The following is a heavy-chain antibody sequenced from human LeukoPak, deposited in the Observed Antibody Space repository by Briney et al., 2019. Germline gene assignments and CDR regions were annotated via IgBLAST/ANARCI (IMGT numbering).Heavy chain of an antibody. J-gene: IGHJ6*04. D-gene: IGHD3-10*01. Sequence: GESLRLSCAASGFTFSSYEMNWVRQAPGKGLGWVSYISRSGSTIYYADSVKGRFTISRDNAKNSLYLQMNSLRAEDTAVYYCARLAYGSGPYGMDVWGKGTTVTVSS. CDR2: ISRSGSTI. CDR1: GFTFSSYE. CDR3: ARLAYGSGPYGMDV. V-gene: IGHV3-48*03.